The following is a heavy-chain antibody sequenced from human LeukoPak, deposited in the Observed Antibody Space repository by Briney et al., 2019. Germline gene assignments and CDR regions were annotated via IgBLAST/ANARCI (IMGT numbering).Heavy chain of an antibody. CDR2: IKQDGSQK. V-gene: IGHV3-7*01. Sequence: GGSLRLSCVASGFTFTNYWMNWVRQAPGKGLEWVASIKQDGSQKSYVDSVKGRFTISRDNAKNSLSLQMDSLRAEDTAVYYCARFVGSGNDYWGQGTLVTVSS. D-gene: IGHD2-21*01. J-gene: IGHJ4*02. CDR1: GFTFTNYW. CDR3: ARFVGSGNDY.